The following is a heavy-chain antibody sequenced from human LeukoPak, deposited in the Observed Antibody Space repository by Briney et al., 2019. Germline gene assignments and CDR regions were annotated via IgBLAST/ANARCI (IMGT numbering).Heavy chain of an antibody. D-gene: IGHD2-2*01. Sequence: SVKVSCKASGGTFSSYAISWARRAPGQGLEWMGGIIPIFGTANYAQKFQGRVTITTDESTSTAYMELSSLRSEDTAVYYCARAVVPAAGDAFDIWGQGTMVTVSS. CDR1: GGTFSSYA. CDR2: IIPIFGTA. CDR3: ARAVVPAAGDAFDI. V-gene: IGHV1-69*05. J-gene: IGHJ3*02.